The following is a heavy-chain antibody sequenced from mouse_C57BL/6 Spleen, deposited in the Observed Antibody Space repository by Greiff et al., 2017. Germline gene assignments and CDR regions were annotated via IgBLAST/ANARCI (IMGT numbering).Heavy chain of an antibody. Sequence: EVHLVESGGGLVQPGGSLKLSCAASGFTFSDYGMAWVRQAPRKGPEWVAFISNLAYSIYYADTVTGRFTISRENAKNTLYLEMSSLRSEDTAMYYCARSAGSSYNFDYWGQGTTLTVSS. CDR2: ISNLAYSI. CDR3: ARSAGSSYNFDY. D-gene: IGHD1-1*01. CDR1: GFTFSDYG. V-gene: IGHV5-15*01. J-gene: IGHJ2*01.